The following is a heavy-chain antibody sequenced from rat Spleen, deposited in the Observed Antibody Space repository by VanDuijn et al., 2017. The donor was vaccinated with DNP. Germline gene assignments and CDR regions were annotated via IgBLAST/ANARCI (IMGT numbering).Heavy chain of an antibody. CDR2: INGAGDI. Sequence: EVQLQESGPGLVKPSQSLSLTCSVTGYSITSNFRWSWIRKFPGNKLEWMGYINGAGDINYNPSLKSRISITRDTSKNQFFLQVNSVTTEDSATSYCAIQLGVFDYWGQGVLVTVSS. V-gene: IGHV3-3*01. D-gene: IGHD5-1*01. CDR1: GYSITSNFR. CDR3: AIQLGVFDY. J-gene: IGHJ2*01.